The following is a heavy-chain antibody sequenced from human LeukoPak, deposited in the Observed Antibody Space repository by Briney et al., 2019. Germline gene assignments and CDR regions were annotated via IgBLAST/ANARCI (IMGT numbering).Heavy chain of an antibody. D-gene: IGHD2-2*01. Sequence: GGSLRLSCAASGFTFSSYSMNWVRQAPGKGLEWVSSISSSSSYIYYADSVKGRFTISRDNAKNSLYLQMNSLRAEDTAVYYCASIYCSSTSCYSADYWGQGTLVTVSS. J-gene: IGHJ4*02. V-gene: IGHV3-21*01. CDR3: ASIYCSSTSCYSADY. CDR1: GFTFSSYS. CDR2: ISSSSSYI.